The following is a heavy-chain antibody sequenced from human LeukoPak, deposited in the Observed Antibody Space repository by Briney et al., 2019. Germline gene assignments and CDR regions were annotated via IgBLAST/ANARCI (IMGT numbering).Heavy chain of an antibody. CDR2: IIPILGIA. D-gene: IGHD6-6*01. CDR3: ARHWRIAQALGYFDY. CDR1: GGTCSSYT. Sequence: SVKVSCKASGGTCSSYTISWVRQAPGQGLEWMGRIIPILGIANYAQKFQGRVTITADKSTSTAYMELSSLRSEDTAVYYCARHWRIAQALGYFDYWGQGTLVTVSS. J-gene: IGHJ4*02. V-gene: IGHV1-69*02.